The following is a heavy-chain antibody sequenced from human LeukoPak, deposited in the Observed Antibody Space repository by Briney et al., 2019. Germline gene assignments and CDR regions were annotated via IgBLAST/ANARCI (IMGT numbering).Heavy chain of an antibody. Sequence: ASVKVSCKASGYTFTSYYLHWVRQPPGHGLEWMGIINPSDSSTSYAKKFQGRVTMTRDTSSRKVYTVKSRPRSADNAVDYCGSQSYPHTPFDYWGQGTLVSVSS. CDR1: GYTFTSYY. J-gene: IGHJ4*02. CDR2: INPSDSST. CDR3: GSQSYPHTPFDY. V-gene: IGHV1-46*03.